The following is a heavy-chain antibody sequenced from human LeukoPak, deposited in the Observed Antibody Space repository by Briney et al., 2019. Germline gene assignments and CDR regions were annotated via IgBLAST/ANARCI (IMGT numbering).Heavy chain of an antibody. CDR2: IYTSGST. D-gene: IGHD3-9*01. Sequence: SETLSLTCTVSGGSISSYYWSWIRQPAGKGLEWIGRIYTSGSTNYNPSLKSRVTMSVDTSKNQLSLKLSSVTAADTAVYYCARDTLRYFDWLSTPYYYYMDVWGKGTTVTVSS. J-gene: IGHJ6*03. CDR3: ARDTLRYFDWLSTPYYYYMDV. V-gene: IGHV4-4*07. CDR1: GGSISSYY.